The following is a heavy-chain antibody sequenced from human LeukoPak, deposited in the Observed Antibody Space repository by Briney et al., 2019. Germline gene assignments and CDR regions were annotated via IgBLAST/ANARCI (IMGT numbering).Heavy chain of an antibody. V-gene: IGHV1-2*02. CDR3: AREYYDDSGLPGFDP. CDR2: INSNSSGT. CDR1: GYTFTSYA. D-gene: IGHD3-22*01. Sequence: ASVKVSCKASGYTFTSYAMNWVRQAPGQGLEWMGWINSNSSGTNYAQKFQGRVTMTRDTSISTAYMELSRLRPDDTAVYYCAREYYDDSGLPGFDPWGQGTLVTVSS. J-gene: IGHJ5*02.